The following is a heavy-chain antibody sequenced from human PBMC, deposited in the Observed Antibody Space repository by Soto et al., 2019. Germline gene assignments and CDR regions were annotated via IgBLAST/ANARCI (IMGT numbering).Heavy chain of an antibody. D-gene: IGHD3-16*01. CDR3: ARGIGVPGNIYDGVGAPYFDS. J-gene: IGHJ4*02. CDR2: ITVHNGNT. V-gene: IGHV1-18*04. Sequence: QVQLVQSGAEVTKPGASVRVSCRASGYIFASYGVSWVRQAPGQGLEWMGWITVHNGNTDYAQRLQGRVTMTTDTSTSTAYMELRGLTSGDTAIYYCARGIGVPGNIYDGVGAPYFDSWGQGTLIIVSA. CDR1: GYIFASYG.